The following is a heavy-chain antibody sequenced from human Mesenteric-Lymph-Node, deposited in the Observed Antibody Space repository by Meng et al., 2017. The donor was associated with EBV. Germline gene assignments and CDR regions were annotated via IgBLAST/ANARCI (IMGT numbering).Heavy chain of an antibody. Sequence: QHNLQESGPTLVTHTNTLTLSVIFCGFSLSTSGVGLGWIRQPPGKALEWLAIIYWDDDKRYSPSLKSRLTITKDTSKNQVVLTMTNMDPVDTATYYCAHSFFYGPLDYWGQGTLVTVSS. V-gene: IGHV2-5*02. D-gene: IGHD2/OR15-2a*01. CDR3: AHSFFYGPLDY. CDR2: IYWDDDK. J-gene: IGHJ4*02. CDR1: GFSLSTSGVG.